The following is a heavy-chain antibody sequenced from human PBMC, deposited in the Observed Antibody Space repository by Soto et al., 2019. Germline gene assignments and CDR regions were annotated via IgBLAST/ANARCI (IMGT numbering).Heavy chain of an antibody. Sequence: SETLSLTCTVSGGSISSGGYYWSWIRQHPGKGLGWIGYIYYSASYYYNPSLKSRVTISVDTSKNQFYLKLSSVTAPDTAVYYCARDDSRYSGYDRKNYGMDVWGQGTTVTVSS. V-gene: IGHV4-31*03. J-gene: IGHJ6*02. CDR1: GGSISSGGYY. D-gene: IGHD5-12*01. CDR3: ARDDSRYSGYDRKNYGMDV. CDR2: IYYSASY.